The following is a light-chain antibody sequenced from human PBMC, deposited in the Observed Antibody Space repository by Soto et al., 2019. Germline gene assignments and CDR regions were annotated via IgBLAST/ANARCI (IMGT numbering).Light chain of an antibody. J-gene: IGLJ1*01. Sequence: QSALAQPGSVSGSPGQSITISCIGSSSDVGAYNYVSWYQQHPGKAPKLMIYEVSNRPSGVSNRFSGSKSGNTASLTISGLQAEDEADYYCTSYTTTSTDVFGSGTKVTVL. CDR2: EVS. CDR3: TSYTTTSTDV. V-gene: IGLV2-14*01. CDR1: SSDVGAYNY.